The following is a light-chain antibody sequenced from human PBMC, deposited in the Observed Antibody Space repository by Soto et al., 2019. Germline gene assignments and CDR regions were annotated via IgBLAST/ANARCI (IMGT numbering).Light chain of an antibody. CDR2: GNS. J-gene: IGLJ1*01. V-gene: IGLV1-40*01. CDR3: QSYDSSVTLRV. Sequence: QSVLTQPPSASGAPGQRVTISCTGSSSNIGAGYDVHWYQQLPGTAPKLLIYGNSNRPSGVPDRFSGSKSGTSASLAITGLQADDEADYYCQSYDSSVTLRVFGTGTKLTVL. CDR1: SSNIGAGYD.